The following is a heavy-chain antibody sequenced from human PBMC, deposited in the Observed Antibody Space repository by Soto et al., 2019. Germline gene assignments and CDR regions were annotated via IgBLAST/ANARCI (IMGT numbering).Heavy chain of an antibody. CDR2: IYYSGST. CDR1: GGSISSYY. D-gene: IGHD5-18*01. J-gene: IGHJ6*02. Sequence: QVQLQESGPGLVKPSETLSLTCTVSGGSISSYYWSWIRQPPGKGLEWIGYIYYSGSTNYNPSLKSRVTISVDTSKNQFSLKLSSVTAADTAVYYCARLDTAMVFGYYYGMDVWGQGTTVTVSS. V-gene: IGHV4-59*08. CDR3: ARLDTAMVFGYYYGMDV.